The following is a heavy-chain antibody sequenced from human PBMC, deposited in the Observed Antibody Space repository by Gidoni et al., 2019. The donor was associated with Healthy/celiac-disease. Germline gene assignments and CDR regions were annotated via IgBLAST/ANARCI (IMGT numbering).Heavy chain of an antibody. CDR3: ARDLITFGGVIVSYYYYYGMDV. CDR2: IWYDGSNK. J-gene: IGHJ6*02. Sequence: QVQLVESGGGVVQPGRSLRLSCAASGFTFSSYGMHWVRQAPGKGLEWVAVIWYDGSNKYYADSVKGRFTSSRDNSKNTLYLQMNSLRAEDTAVYYCARDLITFGGVIVSYYYYYGMDVWGQGTTVTVSS. V-gene: IGHV3-33*01. D-gene: IGHD3-16*02. CDR1: GFTFSSYG.